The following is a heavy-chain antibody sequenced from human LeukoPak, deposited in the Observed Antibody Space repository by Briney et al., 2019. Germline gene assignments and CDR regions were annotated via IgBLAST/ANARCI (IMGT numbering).Heavy chain of an antibody. D-gene: IGHD3-10*02. V-gene: IGHV4-4*07. Sequence: SETLSLTCTVSGGSISSYYWSWIRQPAGKGLELIGRIYTSGSTNYNPSLKSRVTVSVDTSKNQFSLKLSSVTAADTAVYYCAVCSVTGRAFDIWGQGTMVTVSS. J-gene: IGHJ3*02. CDR3: AVCSVTGRAFDI. CDR2: IYTSGST. CDR1: GGSISSYY.